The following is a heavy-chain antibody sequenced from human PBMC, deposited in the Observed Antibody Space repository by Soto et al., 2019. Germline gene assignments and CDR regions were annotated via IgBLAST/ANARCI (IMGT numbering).Heavy chain of an antibody. D-gene: IGHD2-15*01. J-gene: IGHJ6*03. CDR3: ARDLVAATTEPTHYYYYYMDV. CDR2: INPNSGGT. V-gene: IGHV1-2*04. Sequence: ASVKVSCKASGYTFTGYYMHWVRQAPGQGLEWMGWINPNSGGTNYAQKFQGWVTMTRDTSISTAYMELSRLRSDDTAVYYCARDLVAATTEPTHYYYYYMDVWGKGTTVTVSS. CDR1: GYTFTGYY.